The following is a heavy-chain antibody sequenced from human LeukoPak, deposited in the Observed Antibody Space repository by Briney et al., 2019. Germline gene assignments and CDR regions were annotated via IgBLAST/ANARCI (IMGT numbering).Heavy chain of an antibody. CDR2: IIPILGIA. J-gene: IGHJ5*02. Sequence: GASVKVSCKASGGTFSSYTISWVRQAPGQGLEWMGRIIPILGIANYAQKFQGRVTITADKSTSTAYMELSSLRSEDTAVYYCARDGCISTSCYMPWGQGTLVTVSS. CDR1: GGTFSSYT. CDR3: ARDGCISTSCYMP. V-gene: IGHV1-69*04. D-gene: IGHD2-2*01.